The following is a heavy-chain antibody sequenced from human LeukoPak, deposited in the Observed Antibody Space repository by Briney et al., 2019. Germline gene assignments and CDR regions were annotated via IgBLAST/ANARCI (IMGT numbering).Heavy chain of an antibody. CDR1: GGSISSYY. D-gene: IGHD3-22*01. CDR2: IYTSGST. J-gene: IGHJ5*02. V-gene: IGHV4-4*09. CDR3: AAGGSGYYVNWFDP. Sequence: PSETLSLTCTVSGGSISSYYWSWIRQPPGKGLEWIGYIYTSGSTNYNPSLKSRVTISVDTSKNQFSLKLSSVTAADTAVYYCAAGGSGYYVNWFDPWGQGTLVTVSS.